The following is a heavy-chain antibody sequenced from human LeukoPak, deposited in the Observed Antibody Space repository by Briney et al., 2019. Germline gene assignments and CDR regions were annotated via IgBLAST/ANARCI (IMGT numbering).Heavy chain of an antibody. D-gene: IGHD5-18*01. Sequence: QPGGSLRLSCAASGFTFSSYSMNWVRQAPGKGLEWVSYISSSSSTIYYADSVKGRFTISRDNAKNSLYLQMNSLRAEDTAVYYCARDEAPWGYDGDAFDIWGQGTMVTVSS. CDR2: ISSSSSTI. CDR3: ARDEAPWGYDGDAFDI. J-gene: IGHJ3*02. V-gene: IGHV3-48*04. CDR1: GFTFSSYS.